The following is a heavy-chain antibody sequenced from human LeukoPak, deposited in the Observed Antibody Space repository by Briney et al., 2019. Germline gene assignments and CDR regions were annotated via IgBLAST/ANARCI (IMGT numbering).Heavy chain of an antibody. D-gene: IGHD6-6*01. V-gene: IGHV3-21*01. CDR3: ATGGLYSSSET. Sequence: GESLKISCVVSGFNFTAYSINWVRQAPGMGLEWVSSISTGTNYKYYADSVKGRFTISRDNAKNSVYLQMNSLRVGETAVYYCATGGLYSSSETWGQGTLVIVSS. CDR1: GFNFTAYS. CDR2: ISTGTNYK. J-gene: IGHJ5*02.